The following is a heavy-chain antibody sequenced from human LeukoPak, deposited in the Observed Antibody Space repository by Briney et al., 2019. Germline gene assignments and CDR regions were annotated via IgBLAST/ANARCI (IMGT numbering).Heavy chain of an antibody. CDR3: ARRLTMVRGIISFAYFDY. J-gene: IGHJ4*02. CDR2: IYYSGST. V-gene: IGHV4-39*01. CDR1: GGSISSSSFY. D-gene: IGHD3-10*01. Sequence: SETLSLTCTVSGGSISSSSFYWGWIRQPPGKGLEWIGSIYYSGSTYYNPSLMSRVTISVDTSKNQFSLKLSSVTAADTAVYYCARRLTMVRGIISFAYFDYWGQGTLVTVSS.